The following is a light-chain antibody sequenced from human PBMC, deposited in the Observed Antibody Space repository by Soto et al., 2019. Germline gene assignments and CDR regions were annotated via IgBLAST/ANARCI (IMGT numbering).Light chain of an antibody. V-gene: IGKV1-9*01. CDR1: QDISSY. Sequence: DIPLTQSPSFVSASVGDRVTITCRASQDISSYLAWYQQKPGKAPKVLIHGASGLESGVPSRFSGSGSGTHFTLTISNLQPEDFATYACHHLNSWPPITFGQGTRLDFK. CDR3: HHLNSWPPIT. CDR2: GAS. J-gene: IGKJ5*01.